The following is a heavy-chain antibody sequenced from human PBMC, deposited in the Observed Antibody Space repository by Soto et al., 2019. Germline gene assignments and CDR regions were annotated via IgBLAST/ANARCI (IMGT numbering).Heavy chain of an antibody. CDR1: GFTFSGYA. CDR3: AKGWYNYYYMDV. Sequence: EVQLLESGGGLVQPGGSLRLSCAASGFTFSGYAMSWVRQAPGMGLEWVSAISGSGGTTYIADSVKGRFTISRDNSQNMLYLQMNRLRDEDTAVYYCAKGWYNYYYMDVWGIGITVTVSS. V-gene: IGHV3-23*01. J-gene: IGHJ6*03. CDR2: ISGSGGTT.